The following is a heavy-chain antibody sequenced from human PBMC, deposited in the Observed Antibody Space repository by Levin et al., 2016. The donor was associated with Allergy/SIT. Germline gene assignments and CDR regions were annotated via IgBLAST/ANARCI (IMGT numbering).Heavy chain of an antibody. D-gene: IGHD6-19*01. CDR2: INHSGST. Sequence: SETLSLTCAVYGGSFSGYYWSWIRQPPGKGLEWIGEINHSGSTNYNPSLKSRVTISVDTSKNQFSLKLSSVTAADTAVYYCARGGGIVVVNKYYFDYWGQGTLVTVSS. CDR1: GGSFSGYY. J-gene: IGHJ4*02. CDR3: ARGGGIVVVNKYYFDY. V-gene: IGHV4-34*01.